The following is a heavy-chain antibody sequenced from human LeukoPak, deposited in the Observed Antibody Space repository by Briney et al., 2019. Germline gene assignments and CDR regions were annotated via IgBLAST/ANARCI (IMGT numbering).Heavy chain of an antibody. Sequence: SETLSLTCAVYGGSFSGYYWSWIRQPPGKGPEWIGEINHSGSTNYNPSLKSRVTISVDTSKNQFSLKLSSVTAADTAVYYCATQGSHSSSPYYFDYWGQGTLVTVSS. CDR2: INHSGST. CDR1: GGSFSGYY. D-gene: IGHD6-6*01. V-gene: IGHV4-34*01. J-gene: IGHJ4*02. CDR3: ATQGSHSSSPYYFDY.